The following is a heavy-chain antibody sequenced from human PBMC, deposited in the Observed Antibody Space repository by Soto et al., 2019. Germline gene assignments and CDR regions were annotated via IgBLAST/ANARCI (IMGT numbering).Heavy chain of an antibody. CDR3: AAELGFGKLSVV. J-gene: IGHJ6*02. Sequence: QVQVVQSGVEVRRPGSSVKVSCKASGDTFKNCVISWVRQAPGQGLEWMGGIIPLFGTTDVAPRFQGRHTITTDESTTTAYMELSRLRYEDTATYYCAAELGFGKLSVVWGQGTTVIVSS. CDR1: GDTFKNCV. V-gene: IGHV1-69*01. D-gene: IGHD3-10*01. CDR2: IIPLFGTT.